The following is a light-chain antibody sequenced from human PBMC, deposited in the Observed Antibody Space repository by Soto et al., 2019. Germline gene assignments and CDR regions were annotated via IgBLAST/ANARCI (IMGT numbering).Light chain of an antibody. CDR3: QQYNTYSRT. CDR2: KAS. Sequence: DIPMTQSPSTLSAYVGDRVTITCRASQSINTWLAWYQHKPGKAPKLLIYKASSLEGGVPSRFSGSGSGTEFTLTISSLQPDDFATYYCQQYNTYSRTFGQGTKVETK. CDR1: QSINTW. J-gene: IGKJ2*02. V-gene: IGKV1-5*03.